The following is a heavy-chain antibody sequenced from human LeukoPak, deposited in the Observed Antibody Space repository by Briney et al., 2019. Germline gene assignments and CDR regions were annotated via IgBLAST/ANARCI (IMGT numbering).Heavy chain of an antibody. Sequence: PGGPLRLSCAASGFTFSSYEMNWVRQAPGKGLEWVSSISSSSSYIYYADSVKGRFTISRDNAKNSLYLQMNSLRAEDTAVYYCARDHYDFWSGYYWFDYWGQGTLVTVSS. CDR3: ARDHYDFWSGYYWFDY. CDR2: ISSSSSYI. CDR1: GFTFSSYE. D-gene: IGHD3-3*01. V-gene: IGHV3-21*01. J-gene: IGHJ4*02.